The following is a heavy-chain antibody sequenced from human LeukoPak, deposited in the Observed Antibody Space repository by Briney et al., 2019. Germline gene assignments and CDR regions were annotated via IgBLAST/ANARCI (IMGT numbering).Heavy chain of an antibody. J-gene: IGHJ4*02. CDR1: GFTFSNYD. CDR2: IDTDSTYI. CDR3: AKVRGRLN. D-gene: IGHD2-15*01. Sequence: GGSLRLSCAASGFTFSNYDMNWVRQSPGKGLEWVSSIDTDSTYIHYADSVKGRFTISRDNSKNTLYLQMNSLRAEGTAVYYCAKVRGRLNWGQGTLVTVSS. V-gene: IGHV3-21*04.